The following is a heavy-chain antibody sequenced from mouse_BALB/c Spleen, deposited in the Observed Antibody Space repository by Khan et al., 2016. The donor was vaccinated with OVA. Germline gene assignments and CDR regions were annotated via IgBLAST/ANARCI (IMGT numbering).Heavy chain of an antibody. CDR3: ARTARIKY. CDR1: GYSITSGYG. Sequence: EVELVESGPGLVKPSQSLSLTCTVTGYSITSGYGWNWIRQFPGNTLEWLGYISYSGSTNYNPSPKSRISITRDPSKNQFLLQLNSVTTEATATYYCARTARIKYWGQGTTLTVSS. V-gene: IGHV3-2*02. CDR2: ISYSGST. D-gene: IGHD1-2*01. J-gene: IGHJ2*01.